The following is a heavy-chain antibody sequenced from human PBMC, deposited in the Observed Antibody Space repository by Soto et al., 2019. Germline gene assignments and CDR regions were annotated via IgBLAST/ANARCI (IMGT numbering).Heavy chain of an antibody. CDR2: IYHSGST. Sequence: SETLSLTCAVSGGSISSSNWWSWVRQPPGKGLEWIGEIYHSGSTNYNPSLKSRVTISVDKSKNQFSLKLSSVTAADTAVYYCARGEDEQWLEWFDPWGQGTLVTVSS. CDR3: ARGEDEQWLEWFDP. V-gene: IGHV4-4*02. D-gene: IGHD6-19*01. J-gene: IGHJ5*02. CDR1: GGSISSSNW.